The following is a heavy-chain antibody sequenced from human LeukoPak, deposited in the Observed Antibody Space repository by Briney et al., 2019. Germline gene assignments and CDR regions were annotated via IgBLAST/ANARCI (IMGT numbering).Heavy chain of an antibody. D-gene: IGHD2-2*01. CDR3: ARDVYCSSTSCYPH. V-gene: IGHV4-30-4*08. J-gene: IGHJ4*02. Sequence: PSQTLSLTCTVSGGSISSGDYYWSLIRQPPGKGLVWIGYIYYSGSTYYNLFLKSRVTISVDTSKNQFSLKLSSVTAADTAVYYCARDVYCSSTSCYPHRGQGTLVTVSS. CDR2: IYYSGST. CDR1: GGSISSGDYY.